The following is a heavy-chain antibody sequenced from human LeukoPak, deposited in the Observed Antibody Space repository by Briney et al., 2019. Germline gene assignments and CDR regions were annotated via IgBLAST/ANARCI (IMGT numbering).Heavy chain of an antibody. J-gene: IGHJ6*02. V-gene: IGHV4-61*02. D-gene: IGHD3-9*01. CDR1: GGSISSGSYY. CDR3: ARESLVIIEPFEYYGMDV. Sequence: SETLSLTCTVSGGSISSGSYYWSWIRQPAGKGLEWIGRIYTSGSTNYNPSLKSRVTISVDTSKNQFSLKLSSVTAADTAVYYCARESLVIIEPFEYYGMDVWGQGTTVTVSS. CDR2: IYTSGST.